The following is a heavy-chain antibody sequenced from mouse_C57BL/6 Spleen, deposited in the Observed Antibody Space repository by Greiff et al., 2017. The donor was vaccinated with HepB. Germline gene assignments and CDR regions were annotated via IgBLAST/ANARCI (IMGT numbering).Heavy chain of an antibody. CDR2: IYPSDSVT. J-gene: IGHJ3*01. D-gene: IGHD1-1*01. CDR3: ARTTTVVAKGFAY. Sequence: QVQLQQPGAELVRPGSSVKLSCKASGYTFTSYWMDWVKQRPGQGLEWIGNIYPSDSVTHYNQKFKDKATLTVDKSSSTAYMQLSSLTSEDSAVYDGARTTTVVAKGFAYWGQGTLVTVSA. CDR1: GYTFTSYW. V-gene: IGHV1-61*01.